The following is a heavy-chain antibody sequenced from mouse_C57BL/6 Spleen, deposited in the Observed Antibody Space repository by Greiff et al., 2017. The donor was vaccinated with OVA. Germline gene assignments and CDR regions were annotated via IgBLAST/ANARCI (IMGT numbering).Heavy chain of an antibody. CDR1: GYTFTDYE. CDR2: IDPETGGT. CDR3: TRFGYDYGDY. J-gene: IGHJ2*01. Sequence: VQLVESGAELVRPGASVTLSCKASGYTFTDYEMHWVKQTPVHGLEWIGAIDPETGGTAYNQKFKGKAILTADKSSSTAYMELRSLTSEDSAVYYCTRFGYDYGDYWGQGTTLTVSS. V-gene: IGHV1-15*01. D-gene: IGHD2-4*01.